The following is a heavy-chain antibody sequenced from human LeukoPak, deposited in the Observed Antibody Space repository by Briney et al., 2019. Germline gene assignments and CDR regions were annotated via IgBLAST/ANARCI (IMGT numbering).Heavy chain of an antibody. Sequence: GGSLRLSCAASGFTFSSYAMHWVRQAPGKGLEWVAVISYDGSNKYYADSVKGRFTISRDNSKNTLYLQMNSLRAEDTAVYYCARDRLLYYYDSGPTGHFQHWGQGTLVIV. D-gene: IGHD3-22*01. CDR1: GFTFSSYA. CDR2: ISYDGSNK. V-gene: IGHV3-30-3*01. CDR3: ARDRLLYYYDSGPTGHFQH. J-gene: IGHJ1*01.